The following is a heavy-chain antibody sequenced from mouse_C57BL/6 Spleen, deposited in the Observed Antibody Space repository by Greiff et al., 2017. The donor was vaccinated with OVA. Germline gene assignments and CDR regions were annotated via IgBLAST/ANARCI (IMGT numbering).Heavy chain of an antibody. D-gene: IGHD2-4*01. Sequence: LVESVAELVRPGASVKLSCTASGFNIKNTYMHWVKQRPEQGLEWIGRIDPANGNTKYAPKFQGKATITADTSSNTAYLQLSSLTSEDTAIYYCARGDYDVGAWFAYWGQGTLVTVSA. V-gene: IGHV14-3*01. J-gene: IGHJ3*01. CDR1: GFNIKNTY. CDR2: IDPANGNT. CDR3: ARGDYDVGAWFAY.